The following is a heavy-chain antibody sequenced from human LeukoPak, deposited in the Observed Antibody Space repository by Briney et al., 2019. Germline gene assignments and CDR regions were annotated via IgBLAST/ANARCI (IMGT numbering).Heavy chain of an antibody. J-gene: IGHJ5*02. CDR1: GGSISSYY. Sequence: PSETLSLTCTVSGGSISSYYWSWIRQPPGKGLEWIGYIYYSGSTNYNPSLKSRVTISVDTSKNQFSLKLSSVTAADTAVYYCARDSWYYDFWSGYSPWGQGTLVTVSS. V-gene: IGHV4-59*01. D-gene: IGHD3-3*01. CDR3: ARDSWYYDFWSGYSP. CDR2: IYYSGST.